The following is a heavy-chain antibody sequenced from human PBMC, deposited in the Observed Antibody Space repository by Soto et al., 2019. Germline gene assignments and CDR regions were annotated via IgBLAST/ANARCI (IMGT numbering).Heavy chain of an antibody. CDR3: ARGYTGNFDY. Sequence: AASVKVSCKASGGTFSSYAISWVRQAPGQGLEWMGGIIPIFGTANYAQKFQGRVTITADESTSTAYMELSSLRSEDTAVYYCARGYTGNFDYWGQGTLVTVSS. J-gene: IGHJ4*02. CDR1: GGTFSSYA. CDR2: IIPIFGTA. V-gene: IGHV1-69*13. D-gene: IGHD3-16*02.